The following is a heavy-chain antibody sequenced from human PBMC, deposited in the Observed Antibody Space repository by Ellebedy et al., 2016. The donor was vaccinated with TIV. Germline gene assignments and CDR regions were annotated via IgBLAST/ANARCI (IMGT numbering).Heavy chain of an antibody. Sequence: GGSLRLXCAASEFTFSMFTMTWVRQAPGKGLEWVASISDSGTYIYYADSVKGRFTLSRDNAKYSLFLQMNSLRAEDTAIYYCARDDILLRYFDWQRGSFDYWGQGTLVTVSS. V-gene: IGHV3-21*01. CDR2: ISDSGTYI. CDR3: ARDDILLRYFDWQRGSFDY. D-gene: IGHD3-9*01. J-gene: IGHJ4*02. CDR1: EFTFSMFT.